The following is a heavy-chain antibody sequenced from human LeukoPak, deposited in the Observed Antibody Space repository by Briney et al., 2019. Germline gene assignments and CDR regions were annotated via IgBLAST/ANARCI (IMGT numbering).Heavy chain of an antibody. CDR2: ISSSSSYI. CDR1: GFTFSSYS. Sequence: GGSLRLSCAASGFTFSSYSMNWVRQAPGKGLEWVSSISSSSSYIYYADSVKGRFAISRDNAKNSLYLQMNSLRAEDTAVYYCARDRGGKWELLGALDIWGQGTMVTVSS. J-gene: IGHJ3*02. CDR3: ARDRGGKWELLGALDI. D-gene: IGHD1-26*01. V-gene: IGHV3-21*01.